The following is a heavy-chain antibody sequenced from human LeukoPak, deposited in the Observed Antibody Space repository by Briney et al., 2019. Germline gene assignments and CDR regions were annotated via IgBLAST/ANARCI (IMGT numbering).Heavy chain of an antibody. Sequence: PGGSLRLSCAASGFTFSDYYMSWIRQAPGKGLEWVSYISSSGSTIYYADSVKGRFTISRDNAKYSLYLQMNSLRAEDTAVYYCARAFLYGDYWFDPWGQGTLVTVSS. J-gene: IGHJ5*02. D-gene: IGHD4-17*01. CDR2: ISSSGSTI. CDR1: GFTFSDYY. CDR3: ARAFLYGDYWFDP. V-gene: IGHV3-11*01.